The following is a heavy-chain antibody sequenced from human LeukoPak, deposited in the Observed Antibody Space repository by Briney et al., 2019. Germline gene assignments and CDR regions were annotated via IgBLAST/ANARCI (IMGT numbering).Heavy chain of an antibody. CDR3: ARWPRGFIWFGELSHD. CDR1: GYSISSGYY. CDR2: IYQSGST. J-gene: IGHJ4*02. Sequence: SENLSLTCSVSGYSISSGYYWGWIRQSPGQGLEWMGSIYQSGSTYYNPSLKSRVTISVDTSKNQFSLKLSSVSAADTAVYYCARWPRGFIWFGELSHDWGQGTLVTVSS. D-gene: IGHD3-10*01. V-gene: IGHV4-38-2*02.